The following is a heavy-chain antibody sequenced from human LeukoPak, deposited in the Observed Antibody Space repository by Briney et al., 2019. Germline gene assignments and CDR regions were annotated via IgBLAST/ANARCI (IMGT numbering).Heavy chain of an antibody. J-gene: IGHJ6*02. CDR2: IDPSDSNT. D-gene: IGHD5-24*01. CDR3: ARLNPLYNKADYYGMDV. V-gene: IGHV5-10-1*01. Sequence: GESLRISCKGSGYSFPSNWITWVRQMPGKGLEWMGRIDPSDSNTNYSPSFQGHVTISADKSISTAYVQWSSLKASDTAIFYCARLNPLYNKADYYGMDVWGQGTTVTVSS. CDR1: GYSFPSNW.